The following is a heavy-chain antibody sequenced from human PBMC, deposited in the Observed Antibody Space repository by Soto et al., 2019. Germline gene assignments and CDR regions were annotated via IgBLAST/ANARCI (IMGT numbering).Heavy chain of an antibody. Sequence: VKVSCKASGDSFRSYSLSWVRQAPGQGLEWIGGFIPIFGTPHYAQNFQGRLTISADESTSTVSMDLSSLRSEDTAVYYCAWARGVVDNYYYYGMDVWGQGTTVTVSS. CDR2: FIPIFGTP. D-gene: IGHD3-22*01. CDR3: AWARGVVDNYYYYGMDV. J-gene: IGHJ6*02. V-gene: IGHV1-69*01. CDR1: GDSFRSYS.